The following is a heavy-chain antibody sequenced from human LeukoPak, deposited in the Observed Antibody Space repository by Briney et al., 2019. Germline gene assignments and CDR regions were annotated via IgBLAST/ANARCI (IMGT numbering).Heavy chain of an antibody. CDR3: PRDTGWDFISSVDY. CDR2: IKPSAGNT. V-gene: IGHV1-46*03. Sequence: ASVKVSCKPSGYTFPSYYIHLVRHAPGQGLEWMAIIKPSAGNTNNAPKFQGKLTLTRATSTATVYMELSSLNSKDTAVYYCPRDTGWDFISSVDYWGQGTLVTVPS. D-gene: IGHD3-22*01. J-gene: IGHJ4*02. CDR1: GYTFPSYY.